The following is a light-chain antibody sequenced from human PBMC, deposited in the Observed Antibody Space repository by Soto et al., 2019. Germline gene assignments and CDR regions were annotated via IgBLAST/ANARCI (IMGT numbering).Light chain of an antibody. J-gene: IGKJ1*01. CDR2: GAS. CDR3: QQYGGSPRT. Sequence: EIVLTPSPGTLSLSPGERATLSCRASQSIANSLAWYQQKPGQAPRLLIFGASNRATGIPDRFSGSGSGTDFTLTISRLEPEDFAVYHCQQYGGSPRTFGQGTKGDIK. V-gene: IGKV3-20*01. CDR1: QSIANS.